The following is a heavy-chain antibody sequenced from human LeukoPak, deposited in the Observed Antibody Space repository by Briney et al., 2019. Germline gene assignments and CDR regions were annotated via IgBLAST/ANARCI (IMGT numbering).Heavy chain of an antibody. V-gene: IGHV4-4*02. J-gene: IGHJ2*01. CDR1: GGSISSSNW. Sequence: PSETLSLTCAVSGGSISSSNWSSRVRQSPGKGLEWIGELYHSGSTNYNPSLKSRVTISVDKSKNQFSLKLSSVTAADTAVYYCARTGTEPHWYFELWGRGTLVTVSS. CDR3: ARTGTEPHWYFEL. CDR2: LYHSGST. D-gene: IGHD1-14*01.